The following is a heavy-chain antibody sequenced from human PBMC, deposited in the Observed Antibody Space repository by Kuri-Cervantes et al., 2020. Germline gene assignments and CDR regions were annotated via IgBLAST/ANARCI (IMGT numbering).Heavy chain of an antibody. CDR3: ARGFLRLLWFGELSNWFDP. Sequence: SQTLSLTCAVHGGSFSGYYWSWIRQPPGKGLEWIGEINHSGSTNYNPSLKSRVTISVDTSKNQFSLKLSSVTAADTAVYYCARGFLRLLWFGELSNWFDPWGQGTLVTVSS. CDR2: INHSGST. J-gene: IGHJ5*02. V-gene: IGHV4-34*01. D-gene: IGHD3-10*01. CDR1: GGSFSGYY.